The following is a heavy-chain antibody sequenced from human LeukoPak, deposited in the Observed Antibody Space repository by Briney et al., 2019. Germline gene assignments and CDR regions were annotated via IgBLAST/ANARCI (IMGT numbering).Heavy chain of an antibody. CDR2: ICYSGST. CDR1: GGSIGSSSYC. D-gene: IGHD3-10*01. J-gene: IGHJ5*02. V-gene: IGHV4-39*01. Sequence: PSETLSLTCSVSGGSIGSSSYCWGWIRQPPGKGLEWIGTICYSGSTFYNPSLKSRVTLSVDTSKNQFSLKLSSVTAADTAVYYCARTASYIPEDCFDPWGQGTLVTVSS. CDR3: ARTASYIPEDCFDP.